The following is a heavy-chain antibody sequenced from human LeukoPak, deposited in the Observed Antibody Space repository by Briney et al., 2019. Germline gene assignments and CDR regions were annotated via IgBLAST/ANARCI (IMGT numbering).Heavy chain of an antibody. J-gene: IGHJ4*02. CDR3: ARGTIAHQRWLQFRRREAWSVPDY. CDR2: MNPSSGNT. Sequence: ASVKVSCKASGYTFTSYDINWVRQATGQGLEWMGWMNPSSGNTGYAQKFQGRVTMTRNTSISTAYTELSSLRSEDTAVYYCARGTIAHQRWLQFRRREAWSVPDYWGQGTLVTVSS. V-gene: IGHV1-8*01. D-gene: IGHD5-24*01. CDR1: GYTFTSYD.